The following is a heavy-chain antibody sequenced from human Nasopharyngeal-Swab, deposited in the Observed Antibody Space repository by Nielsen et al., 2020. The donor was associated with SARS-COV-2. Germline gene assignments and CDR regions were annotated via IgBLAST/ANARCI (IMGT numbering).Heavy chain of an antibody. D-gene: IGHD4-17*01. V-gene: IGHV3-48*02. J-gene: IGHJ4*02. Sequence: GESLKISCAASGFTFSSYSMNWVRQAPGKGLEWVSYISSSSSTIYYADSVKGRFTISRDNAKNSLYLQMNSLRDEDTAVYYCARDQTVTTTSFDYWGQGTLVTVSS. CDR2: ISSSSSTI. CDR3: ARDQTVTTTSFDY. CDR1: GFTFSSYS.